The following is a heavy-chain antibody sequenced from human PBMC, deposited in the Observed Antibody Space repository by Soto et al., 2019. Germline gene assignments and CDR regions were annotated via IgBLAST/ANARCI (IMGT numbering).Heavy chain of an antibody. J-gene: IGHJ6*02. D-gene: IGHD3-3*01. CDR2: IFYTGST. V-gene: IGHV4-59*11. Sequence: PSETLSLTCTVSGGSISGHYWIWMRQSPGRGLEWIGYIFYTGSTNYNPSLKSRATLSVDTSKNQFSLRLSSVTAADTAVYYCARDYRVSESFGVVINYAMDVWGQGTTVTFSS. CDR1: GGSISGHY. CDR3: ARDYRVSESFGVVINYAMDV.